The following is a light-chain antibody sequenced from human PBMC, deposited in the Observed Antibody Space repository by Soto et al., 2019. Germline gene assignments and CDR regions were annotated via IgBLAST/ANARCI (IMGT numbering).Light chain of an antibody. CDR3: GTWDSGLSAVV. CDR2: ENN. Sequence: QSVLTQPPSVSAAPGQNVTISCSGRSSNIGNNYVSWYQQLPGTPPKLLIYENNRRPSGIPARFSGSKSDTSATLGITGLQPGDEAHYYCGTWDSGLSAVVFGGGTQLTVL. CDR1: SSNIGNNY. J-gene: IGLJ2*01. V-gene: IGLV1-51*02.